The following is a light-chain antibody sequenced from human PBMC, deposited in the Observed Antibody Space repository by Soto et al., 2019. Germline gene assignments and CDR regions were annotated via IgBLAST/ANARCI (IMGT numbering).Light chain of an antibody. J-gene: IGLJ1*01. CDR1: SSDVGSYNL. Sequence: QSVLPQPASVSGSPGQSITISCTGTSSDVGSYNLVSWYQQHPGKAPKLMIYEGSKRPSGVSNRFSGSKSGNTASLTISGLQAEDEADYYCCSYAGSSTFDPYVFGTGTRSPS. CDR3: CSYAGSSTFDPYV. V-gene: IGLV2-23*03. CDR2: EGS.